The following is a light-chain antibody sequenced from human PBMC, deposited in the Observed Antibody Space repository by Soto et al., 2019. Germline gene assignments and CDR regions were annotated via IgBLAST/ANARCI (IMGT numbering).Light chain of an antibody. CDR2: STR. V-gene: IGLV7-43*01. J-gene: IGLJ3*02. CDR3: LLYYGGSLL. CDR1: SGAVTSGSY. Sequence: QAVVTQEPSLTVSPGGTVTLTCASSSGAVTSGSYPNWFQQKPGQAPRPLIHSTRNKYSSTPARFSGSLLGGKAALTVSGVQPDDEADYYCLLYYGGSLLFGGGTKLNVL.